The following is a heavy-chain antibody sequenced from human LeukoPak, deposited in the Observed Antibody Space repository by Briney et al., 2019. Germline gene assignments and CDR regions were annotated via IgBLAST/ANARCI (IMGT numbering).Heavy chain of an antibody. D-gene: IGHD3-3*01. V-gene: IGHV4-34*01. CDR2: IYHSGSS. Sequence: SETLSLTCAVYGGSFSNYYWTWLRQPPGKGLEWIGEIYHSGSSHYNPSLKSRVTISVDTSKNQLSLKLRSVTAADTAVYCCATGLEDRISIFGVVKFYYFDFWGQGTLVSVSS. CDR1: GGSFSNYY. CDR3: ATGLEDRISIFGVVKFYYFDF. J-gene: IGHJ4*02.